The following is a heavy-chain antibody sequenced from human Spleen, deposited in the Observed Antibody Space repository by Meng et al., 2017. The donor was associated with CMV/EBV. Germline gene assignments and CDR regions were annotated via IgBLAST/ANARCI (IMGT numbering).Heavy chain of an antibody. D-gene: IGHD3-16*01. J-gene: IGHJ5*02. CDR3: AKWYGANPLGLGS. CDR2: ISAYNGNT. CDR1: GYSLNSCG. Sequence: KASGYSLNSCGITWVRQAPGQGLEWMGWISAYNGNTKFAQKLKGRVSLTTDTSTSSADMELRSLTSDDTAVYYCAKWYGANPLGLGSWGQGTLVTVSS. V-gene: IGHV1-18*01.